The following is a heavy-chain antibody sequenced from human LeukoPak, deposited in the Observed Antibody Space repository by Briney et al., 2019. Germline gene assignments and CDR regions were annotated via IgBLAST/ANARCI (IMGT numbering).Heavy chain of an antibody. Sequence: GGSLRLSCAASGFTFSSCGVHWVRQAPGKGLEWMAVISYDGSNKYYADSVKGRFTISRDNSKNTLYLQMNSLRAEDTAVYYCARGQDSSGWYLYYFDYWGQGTLVTVSS. V-gene: IGHV3-30*03. J-gene: IGHJ4*02. D-gene: IGHD6-19*01. CDR1: GFTFSSCG. CDR2: ISYDGSNK. CDR3: ARGQDSSGWYLYYFDY.